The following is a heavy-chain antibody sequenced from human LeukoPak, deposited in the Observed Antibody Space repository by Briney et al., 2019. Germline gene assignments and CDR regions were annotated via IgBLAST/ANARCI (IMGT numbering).Heavy chain of an antibody. Sequence: HPGGSLRVSCAESGFTFSSYWMHWVRQAPGKGLVWVSRISSDGSSTSYADSVKGRFTISRDNAKNTLYLQMNSLRAEDTAVYYCARDREALRTNYWFDPWGQGTLVTVSS. D-gene: IGHD5-12*01. V-gene: IGHV3-74*01. J-gene: IGHJ5*02. CDR2: ISSDGSST. CDR1: GFTFSSYW. CDR3: ARDREALRTNYWFDP.